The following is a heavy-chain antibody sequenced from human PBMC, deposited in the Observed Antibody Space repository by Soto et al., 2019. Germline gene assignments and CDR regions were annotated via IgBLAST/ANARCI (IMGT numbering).Heavy chain of an antibody. V-gene: IGHV4-34*01. CDR1: GGSFSGYY. D-gene: IGHD3-3*01. CDR2: INHSGST. J-gene: IGHJ5*02. CDR3: ARGGLRFLEWLSYNWLDP. Sequence: SETLSLTCAVYGGSFSGYYWSWIRQPPGKGLEWIGEINHSGSTNYNPSLKSRVTISVDTSKNQFSLKLSSVTAADTAVYYCARGGLRFLEWLSYNWLDPWGQGTLVTVSS.